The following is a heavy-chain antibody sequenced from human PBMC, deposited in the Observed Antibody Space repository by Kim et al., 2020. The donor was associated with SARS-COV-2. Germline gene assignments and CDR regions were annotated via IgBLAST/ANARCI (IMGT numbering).Heavy chain of an antibody. J-gene: IGHJ5*02. Sequence: GGSLRLSCAASGFTFSNAWMSWVRQAPGKGLEWVARLKRKNDGGTTDYAAPVKGRFRISRDDSKNTLYLQMHSLKTEDTAVYYCTTQMEGRGYNLAYVSWLDPWGHGTLVTVSS. CDR3: TTQMEGRGYNLAYVSWLDP. V-gene: IGHV3-15*01. D-gene: IGHD5-18*01. CDR2: LKRKNDGGTT. CDR1: GFTFSNAW.